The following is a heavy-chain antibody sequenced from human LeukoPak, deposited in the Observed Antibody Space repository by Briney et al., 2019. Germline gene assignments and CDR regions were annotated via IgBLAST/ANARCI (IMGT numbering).Heavy chain of an antibody. D-gene: IGHD3-10*01. J-gene: IGHJ4*02. Sequence: PGGSLRLSCAASGFTFSSYAMSWVRQAPGKGLEWVSAISGSGGSTYCADSVKGRFTISRGNSKNTLYLQMNSLRAEDTAVYYCAKDSWFGVPYFDYWGQGTLVTVSS. CDR2: ISGSGGST. CDR1: GFTFSSYA. V-gene: IGHV3-23*01. CDR3: AKDSWFGVPYFDY.